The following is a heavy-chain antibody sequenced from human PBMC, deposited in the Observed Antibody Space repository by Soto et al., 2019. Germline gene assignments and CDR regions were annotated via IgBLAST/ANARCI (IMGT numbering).Heavy chain of an antibody. D-gene: IGHD6-25*01. V-gene: IGHV3-23*01. CDR1: GFTFSSYS. Sequence: GGSLRLSCAASGFTFSSYSMSWVRPAPGKGLEWVSAISGTGGTTYYADSVKGRFTISRDNSRNTLHLQMNSLRAEDTAIYYCAKFFVETGGSSGWPWSFHFWGQGTLVTVSS. J-gene: IGHJ4*02. CDR2: ISGTGGTT. CDR3: AKFFVETGGSSGWPWSFHF.